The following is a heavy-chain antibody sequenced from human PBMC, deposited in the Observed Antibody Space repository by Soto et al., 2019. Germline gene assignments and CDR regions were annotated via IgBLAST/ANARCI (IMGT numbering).Heavy chain of an antibody. Sequence: ASVKVSCKASGYTFTSYAMHWVRQAPGQGLEWMGWINAGNGNTKYSQKFQGRVTITRDTSASTAYMELSSLRSEDTAVYYCARGGIAYCGGDCYSYWGQGTLVTVSS. CDR3: ARGGIAYCGGDCYSY. J-gene: IGHJ4*02. CDR1: GYTFTSYA. V-gene: IGHV1-3*01. D-gene: IGHD2-21*02. CDR2: INAGNGNT.